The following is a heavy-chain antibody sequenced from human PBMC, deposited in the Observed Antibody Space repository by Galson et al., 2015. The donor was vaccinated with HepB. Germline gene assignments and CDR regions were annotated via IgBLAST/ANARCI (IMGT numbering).Heavy chain of an antibody. CDR1: GFSLTRYA. V-gene: IGHV3-23*01. D-gene: IGHD2-15*01. CDR3: AKDGIMVANNPYHFHY. CDR2: ITSSGGHS. Sequence: SLRLSCAASGFSLTRYAMTWVRQAPGKGLEWVSSITSSGGHSYYTDSVKGRFTVSREHSKNTLLLQLNSLRAEDTAMYFCAKDGIMVANNPYHFHYWGQGTLVTVSS. J-gene: IGHJ4*02.